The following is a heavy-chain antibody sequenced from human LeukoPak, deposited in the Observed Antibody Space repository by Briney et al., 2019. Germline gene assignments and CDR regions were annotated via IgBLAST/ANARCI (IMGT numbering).Heavy chain of an antibody. CDR3: ARDPGRGNWFDP. CDR1: EYTFTDYY. V-gene: IGHV1-2*02. CDR2: INPVSGGT. Sequence: GASVKVSCKASEYTFTDYYLHWVRQAPGQGFEWMGWINPVSGGTNYVQKFQGRVTITRDTSINTAYMELSSLRSEDTAVYYCARDPGRGNWFDPWGQGTLVTVSS. J-gene: IGHJ5*02.